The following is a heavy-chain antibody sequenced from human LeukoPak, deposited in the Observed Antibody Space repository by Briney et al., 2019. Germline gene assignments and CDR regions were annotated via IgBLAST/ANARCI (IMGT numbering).Heavy chain of an antibody. CDR3: ATVPPYYYGSGSYHWLDP. CDR2: VDPEDGET. J-gene: IGHJ5*02. V-gene: IGHV1-69-2*01. D-gene: IGHD3-10*01. Sequence: ASVKVSCKVSGYTFTDYYMHWVQQAPGKGLEWMGLVDPEDGETIYAEKFQGRVTITADTSTDTAYMELSSLRSEDTAVYYCATVPPYYYGSGSYHWLDPWGQGALVTVSP. CDR1: GYTFTDYY.